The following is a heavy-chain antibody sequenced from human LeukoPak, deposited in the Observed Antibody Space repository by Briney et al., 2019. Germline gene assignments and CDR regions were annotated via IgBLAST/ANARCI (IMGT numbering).Heavy chain of an antibody. J-gene: IGHJ6*02. V-gene: IGHV3-21*01. CDR3: ARHMTPEGTTPYYYGMDV. Sequence: PRGSPRLFCATSGLIFSSSSMNFSRPTRGKGLDWHPPLPNSGIHMFYADSVKGRFTMCRDNGKNSLFLQMNSLRADDTAVYFCARHMTPEGTTPYYYGMDVWGQGTTVTVS. CDR2: LPNSGIHM. CDR1: GLIFSSSS. D-gene: IGHD2-15*01.